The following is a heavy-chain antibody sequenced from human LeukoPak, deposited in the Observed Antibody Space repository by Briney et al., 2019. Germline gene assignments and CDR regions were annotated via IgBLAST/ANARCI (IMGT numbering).Heavy chain of an antibody. CDR3: AHGVVAAGNRHFDY. CDR2: TYWNDDE. Sequence: SGPTLVKPTQTLTLTCSFSVFSLSTSGVAVGWIRQPPGGALEWLAVTYWNDDERYSPSLKSRLTITRDTSKNQVVLTMTNMDPVDTATYYCAHGVVAAGNRHFDYWGQGTLVTVSS. J-gene: IGHJ4*02. D-gene: IGHD6-25*01. V-gene: IGHV2-5*01. CDR1: VFSLSTSGVA.